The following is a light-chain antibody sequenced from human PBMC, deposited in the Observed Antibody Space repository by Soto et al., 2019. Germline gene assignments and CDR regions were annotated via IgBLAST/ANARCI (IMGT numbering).Light chain of an antibody. Sequence: DIVMTQSPDSLAVSLGERATVHCKASQSVLYTSSNRNFLAWYQQKPGQPPKLLIYWASTRESGVPDRFSGSGSGTSFTLTINSLQAEDVAVYYCQQYFDSPITFGGGTRVEIK. CDR2: WAS. J-gene: IGKJ4*01. V-gene: IGKV4-1*01. CDR1: QSVLYTSSNRNF. CDR3: QQYFDSPIT.